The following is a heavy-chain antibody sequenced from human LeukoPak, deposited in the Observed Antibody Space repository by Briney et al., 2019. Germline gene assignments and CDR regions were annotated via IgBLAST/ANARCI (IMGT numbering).Heavy chain of an antibody. J-gene: IGHJ4*02. CDR3: ATFGPGYGSPPGDY. CDR1: GYTYTSYD. CDR2: IIPILGIA. D-gene: IGHD5-24*01. Sequence: ASVKVSCKASGYTYTSYDINWVRQAPGQGLEWMGRIIPILGIANYAQKFQGRVTITADKFTSTAYMELSSLRSEDTAVYYCATFGPGYGSPPGDYWGQGTLVTVSS. V-gene: IGHV1-69*04.